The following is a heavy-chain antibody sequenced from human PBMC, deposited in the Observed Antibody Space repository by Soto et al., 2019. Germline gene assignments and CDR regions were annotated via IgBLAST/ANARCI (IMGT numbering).Heavy chain of an antibody. CDR2: MNPNSGNT. Sequence: QVQLVQSGAEVKKPGASVKVSCKASGYTFSSYDINWVRQATGQGLEWMGWMNPNSGNTYYAQKFQGRVSMTRNTSISTAYMELSSLRSEDTAVYYCARAIAFRDGYNRRHNGMDVWGQGTMVTASS. CDR1: GYTFSSYD. D-gene: IGHD5-12*01. J-gene: IGHJ6*02. CDR3: ARAIAFRDGYNRRHNGMDV. V-gene: IGHV1-8*01.